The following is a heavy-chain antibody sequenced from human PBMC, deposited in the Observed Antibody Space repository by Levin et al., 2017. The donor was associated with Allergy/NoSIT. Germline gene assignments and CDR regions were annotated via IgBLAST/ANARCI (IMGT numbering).Heavy chain of an antibody. Sequence: SQTLSLTCTVSGGSISSGSYYWSWIRQPAGKGLEWIGRIYTSGSTNYNPSLKSRVTISVDTSKNQFSLKLSSVTAADTAVYYCARVLPGYCSSTSCYGPLGYWGQGTLVTVSS. D-gene: IGHD2-2*01. CDR1: GGSISSGSYY. CDR3: ARVLPGYCSSTSCYGPLGY. J-gene: IGHJ4*02. V-gene: IGHV4-61*02. CDR2: IYTSGST.